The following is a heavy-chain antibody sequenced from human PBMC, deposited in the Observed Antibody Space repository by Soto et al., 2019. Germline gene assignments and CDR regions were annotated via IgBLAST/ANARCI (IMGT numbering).Heavy chain of an antibody. CDR3: ARWEYCSSTSCYYYYYYGMDV. V-gene: IGHV3-74*01. D-gene: IGHD2-2*01. Sequence: GGSLRLSCAASGFTFSSYWMHWVRQAPGKGLVWVSRINSDGSSTSYADSVKGRFTISRDNAKNTLYLQMNSLRAEDTAVYYCARWEYCSSTSCYYYYYYGMDVWGQGTTVTVS. CDR2: INSDGSST. CDR1: GFTFSSYW. J-gene: IGHJ6*02.